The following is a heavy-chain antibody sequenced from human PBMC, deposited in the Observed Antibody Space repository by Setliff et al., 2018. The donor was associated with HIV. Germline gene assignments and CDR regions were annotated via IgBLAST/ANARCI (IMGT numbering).Heavy chain of an antibody. D-gene: IGHD3-10*01. J-gene: IGHJ5*02. CDR2: INQDGSEK. Sequence: GGSLRLSCAASGFTFSSYWMHWVRQAPGKGLEWVANINQDGSEKYYVDSVKGRFTISRDNAKKSLYLQMNSLRAEDTAIYYCARDVAYGSGSYNWFDPWGQGTLVTVSS. V-gene: IGHV3-7*03. CDR3: ARDVAYGSGSYNWFDP. CDR1: GFTFSSYW.